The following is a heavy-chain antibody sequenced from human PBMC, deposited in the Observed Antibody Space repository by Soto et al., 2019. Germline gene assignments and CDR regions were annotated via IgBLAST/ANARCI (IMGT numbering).Heavy chain of an antibody. J-gene: IGHJ6*03. V-gene: IGHV3-30*18. CDR2: ISYDGSNK. CDR1: GFIFSSSA. Sequence: QVQLEESGGGVVQPGRSLRLSCAASGFIFSSSAMHWVRQAPGKGLEWVAVISYDGSNKYYAGSVKGRFTISRDNSKNTLYLQVNSLRAEDTAVYYCAKDRPGRPLHYYFSDMVVWGKGTTVTVSS. CDR3: AKDRPGRPLHYYFSDMVV.